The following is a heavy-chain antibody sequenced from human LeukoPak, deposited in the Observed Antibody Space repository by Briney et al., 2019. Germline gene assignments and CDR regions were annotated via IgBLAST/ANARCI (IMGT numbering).Heavy chain of an antibody. V-gene: IGHV3-23*01. CDR1: GFTFSSYA. Sequence: PGGSLRLSCAASGFTFSSYAMSWVRQAPGKGLEWVSAISGRGGSTYYADSVKGRFTISRDNSKNTLYLQMNSLRAEDTAVYYCAKDPRSYIVVVPAAIGNWFDPWGQGTLVTVSS. CDR2: ISGRGGST. J-gene: IGHJ5*02. CDR3: AKDPRSYIVVVPAAIGNWFDP. D-gene: IGHD2-2*01.